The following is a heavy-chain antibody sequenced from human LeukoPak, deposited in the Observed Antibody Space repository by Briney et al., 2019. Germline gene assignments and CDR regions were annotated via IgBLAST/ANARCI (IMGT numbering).Heavy chain of an antibody. D-gene: IGHD1-26*01. CDR3: ARDPTVGFPDYFAY. V-gene: IGHV3-30*04. Sequence: GGSLRLSCAASGFTFSGHAMHWVRQTPGKGLEWVAVIGHDAVNKFYADTVKGRFTISRDNSMNTLFLQMDSLTTEDTAVYYCARDPTVGFPDYFAYWGQSSLVSVSS. J-gene: IGHJ4*02. CDR1: GFTFSGHA. CDR2: IGHDAVNK.